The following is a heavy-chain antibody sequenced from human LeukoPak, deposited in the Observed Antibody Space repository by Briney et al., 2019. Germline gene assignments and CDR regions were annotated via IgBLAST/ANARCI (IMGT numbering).Heavy chain of an antibody. Sequence: PGGSLRLSCAASGFTFSDYYMSWLRQVPGKGLEWVSYISSDSSIIYYADSVKGRFTISRDNAKNSVYLQMNSLGTEDTAVYYCANTEYQRLGTDYWGQGTLVTVSS. V-gene: IGHV3-11*04. D-gene: IGHD2-2*01. CDR1: GFTFSDYY. CDR2: ISSDSSII. CDR3: ANTEYQRLGTDY. J-gene: IGHJ4*02.